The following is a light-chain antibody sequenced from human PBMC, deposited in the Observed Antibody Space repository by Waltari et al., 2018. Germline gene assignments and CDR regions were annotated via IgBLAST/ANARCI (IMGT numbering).Light chain of an antibody. CDR2: DAS. V-gene: IGKV3-20*01. CDR1: QSVASSY. J-gene: IGKJ4*01. Sequence: EIVLTRSPGTLSLSPGRRAPRSCRASQSVASSYLAWYQQKPGQAPRLLIYDASSRATGIPDRFSGSGSGTDFTLTISRLEPEDFAVYYCQQYATSPLTFGGGTKVEIK. CDR3: QQYATSPLT.